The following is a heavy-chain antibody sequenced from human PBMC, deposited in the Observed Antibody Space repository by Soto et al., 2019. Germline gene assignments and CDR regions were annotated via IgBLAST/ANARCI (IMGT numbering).Heavy chain of an antibody. V-gene: IGHV1-2*02. Sequence: GTSVKVTCKSSGYTFTDYYMHWVRQAPGQGLEWMGWINPGSGGTNFAQKFQGRVTMTRDTSISTAYMEVSSLTSDDTAVYYCARGVGSSWFDPWGQGTQVTVSS. CDR2: INPGSGGT. CDR3: ARGVGSSWFDP. J-gene: IGHJ5*02. CDR1: GYTFTDYY. D-gene: IGHD6-25*01.